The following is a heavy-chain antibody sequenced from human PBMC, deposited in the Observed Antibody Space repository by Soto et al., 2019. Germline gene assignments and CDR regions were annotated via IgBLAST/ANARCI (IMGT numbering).Heavy chain of an antibody. CDR3: ARDIALTTGRSDPFDI. CDR2: ISAYNGNT. D-gene: IGHD3-10*01. CDR1: GYTFTSYG. V-gene: IGHV1-18*01. J-gene: IGHJ3*02. Sequence: GASVKVSCKASGYTFTSYGISWVRQAPGQGLEWMGWISAYNGNTNYAQKLQGRVTMTTDTSTSTAYMELRSLRSDDTAVYYCARDIALTTGRSDPFDIWGQGTMVTVSS.